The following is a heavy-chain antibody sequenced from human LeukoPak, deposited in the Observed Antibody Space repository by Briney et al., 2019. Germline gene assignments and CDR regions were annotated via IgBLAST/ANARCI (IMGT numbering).Heavy chain of an antibody. CDR2: ISYDGSNK. J-gene: IGHJ3*02. Sequence: PGGSLRLSCAASGFTFSSYGMHWVRQAPGKGLEWVAVISYDGSNKYYADSVKGRFTISRDNSKNTLYLQMNSLRAEDTAVYYCAKPGGNSGYYDAFDIWGQGTMVTVSS. CDR3: AKPGGNSGYYDAFDI. V-gene: IGHV3-30*18. D-gene: IGHD5-12*01. CDR1: GFTFSSYG.